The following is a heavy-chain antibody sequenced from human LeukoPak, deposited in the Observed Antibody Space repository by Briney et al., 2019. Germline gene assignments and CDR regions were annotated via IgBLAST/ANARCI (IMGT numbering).Heavy chain of an antibody. V-gene: IGHV3-23*01. J-gene: IGHJ2*01. CDR1: GFTLSTYA. CDR3: AKDRTVGASYWYFDL. Sequence: GGSLRRSRAASGFTLSTYAMSWARQAPGKGLEWISDISSSGSGDNTYYADSVKSRFTISRDSSKNTLFLHMNALRAEDTAIYYCAKDRTVGASYWYFDLWGRGTLVTVSS. CDR2: ISSSGSGDNT. D-gene: IGHD1-26*01.